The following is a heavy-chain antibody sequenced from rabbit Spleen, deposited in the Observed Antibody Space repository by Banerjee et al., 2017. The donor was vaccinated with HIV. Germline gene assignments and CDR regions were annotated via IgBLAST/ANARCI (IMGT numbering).Heavy chain of an antibody. Sequence: QEQLEESGGDLVKPEGSLTLTCTASGFSFSSNYWICWVRQAPGKGLEWIACTDVGGWSGITYYAGWAKDRFTISKTSSTTVTLQMTRLTDADTATYFCARGGYGGHIYAMGLWGPGTLVTVS. D-gene: IGHD4-2*01. CDR1: GFSFSSNYW. J-gene: IGHJ6*01. V-gene: IGHV1S45*01. CDR2: TDVGGWSGIT. CDR3: ARGGYGGHIYAMGL.